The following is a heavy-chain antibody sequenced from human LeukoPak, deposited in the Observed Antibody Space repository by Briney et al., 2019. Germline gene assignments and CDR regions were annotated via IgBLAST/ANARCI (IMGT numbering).Heavy chain of an antibody. D-gene: IGHD6-13*01. Sequence: GASVKVSCKASGYTFTGYYMHWVRQAPGQGGEWMGWINPNSGGTNYAQKFQGRVTMTRDTSIRTAYMELSRLRSDDTAVYYCATEDSAAGTVFDYWGQGTLVTVSS. CDR1: GYTFTGYY. J-gene: IGHJ4*02. CDR2: INPNSGGT. V-gene: IGHV1-2*02. CDR3: ATEDSAAGTVFDY.